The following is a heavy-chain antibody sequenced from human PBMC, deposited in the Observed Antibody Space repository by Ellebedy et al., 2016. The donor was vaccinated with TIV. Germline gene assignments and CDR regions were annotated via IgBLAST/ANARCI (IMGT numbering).Heavy chain of an antibody. CDR3: ARGSL. J-gene: IGHJ2*01. Sequence: GESLKISXAASGYTFTAHGIHWVRQAPGKGLEWVAVIWYDGSKTYYADSVKGRFTVSRDISKNTVYLQMDSLRVDDTAVYYCARGSLWGRGTLVTVSS. V-gene: IGHV3-33*01. CDR1: GYTFTAHG. CDR2: IWYDGSKT.